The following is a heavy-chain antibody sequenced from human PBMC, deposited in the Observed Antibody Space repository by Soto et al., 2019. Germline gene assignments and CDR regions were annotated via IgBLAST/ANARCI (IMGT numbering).Heavy chain of an antibody. CDR2: ISNDGGVK. Sequence: QGQLVESGGGVVLPGRSLRLSCAASTFTFSRYAMHWVSQAPGKGLEWVAAISNDGGVKYYADAVRGRFTLSRDNYGNTLSLQMNSLRPEDTAVYYCARVSADGIAVYFDSWGQGTLVSVSS. J-gene: IGHJ4*02. CDR1: TFTFSRYA. CDR3: ARVSADGIAVYFDS. D-gene: IGHD6-19*01. V-gene: IGHV3-30*14.